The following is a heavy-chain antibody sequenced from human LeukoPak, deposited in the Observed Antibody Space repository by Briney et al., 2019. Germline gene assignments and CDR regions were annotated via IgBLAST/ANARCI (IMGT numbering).Heavy chain of an antibody. CDR1: GGTFSSYA. CDR2: IIPIFGTA. D-gene: IGHD5-18*01. J-gene: IGHJ6*03. V-gene: IGHV1-69*05. Sequence: SVKVSCKASGGTFSSYAISWVRQAPGQGLEWMGRIIPIFGTANYAQKFLGRVTITTGESTSTAYMELSSLRSEDTAVYYCARDTWVDTAMISLNYYYYMDVWGKGTTVTVSS. CDR3: ARDTWVDTAMISLNYYYYMDV.